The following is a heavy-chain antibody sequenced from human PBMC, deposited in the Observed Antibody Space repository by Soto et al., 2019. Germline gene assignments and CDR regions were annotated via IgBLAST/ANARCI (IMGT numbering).Heavy chain of an antibody. Sequence: EVQLVESGGGLVKPGGSLRLSCAAAGFTFSTYSMNWVRQTPGKGLEWVSSISSGSSYRYYADSGKGRFTISRDNAKNSLDLEMNSLRADDTAVYYCARGWGTAVVALDAFDIWGQGTMVTVSS. CDR2: ISSGSSYR. J-gene: IGHJ3*02. V-gene: IGHV3-21*06. CDR1: GFTFSTYS. D-gene: IGHD2-15*01. CDR3: ARGWGTAVVALDAFDI.